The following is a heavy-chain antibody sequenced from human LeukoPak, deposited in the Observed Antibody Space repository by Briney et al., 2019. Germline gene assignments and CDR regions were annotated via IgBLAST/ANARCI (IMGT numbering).Heavy chain of an antibody. Sequence: GGSLRLSCAVSGITLSNYGMSWVRRAPGKGLEWVAGISDSGGRTNYADSVKGRFTISRGNPENTLYLQMNSLRAEDTAVYFCAKRGVVIRVILVGFHKEAYYFDSWGQGALVTVSS. J-gene: IGHJ4*02. CDR1: GITLSNYG. V-gene: IGHV3-23*01. D-gene: IGHD3-22*01. CDR2: ISDSGGRT. CDR3: AKRGVVIRVILVGFHKEAYYFDS.